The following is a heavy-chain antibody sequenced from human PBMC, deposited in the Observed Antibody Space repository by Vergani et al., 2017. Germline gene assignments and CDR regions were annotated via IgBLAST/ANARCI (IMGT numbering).Heavy chain of an antibody. V-gene: IGHV3-21*01. CDR2: ISSSSSYI. Sequence: EVQLVESGGGLVKPGGSLRLSCAASGFTFSSYSMNWVRQAPGKGLEWVSSISSSSSYIYYADSVKGRFTISRDNAKNSLYLQMNSLRAADTAVYYCAMGNPLFPLNYWGQGTLVTVSS. CDR3: AMGNPLFPLNY. CDR1: GFTFSSYS. D-gene: IGHD2-21*01. J-gene: IGHJ4*02.